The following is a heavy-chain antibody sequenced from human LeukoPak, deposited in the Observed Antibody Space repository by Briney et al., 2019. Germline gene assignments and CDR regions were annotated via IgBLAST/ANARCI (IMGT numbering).Heavy chain of an antibody. Sequence: PSETLSLTCTVSGGSITSYYWSWIRQPPGKGLERIGYIYYSGSTNYNPSLKSRVTISVDTSRNQFSLNVSSVTAADTAVYYCARVLPYSSGWGVDYWGQGTLVTVSS. CDR2: IYYSGST. CDR3: ARVLPYSSGWGVDY. CDR1: GGSITSYY. V-gene: IGHV4-59*01. J-gene: IGHJ4*02. D-gene: IGHD6-19*01.